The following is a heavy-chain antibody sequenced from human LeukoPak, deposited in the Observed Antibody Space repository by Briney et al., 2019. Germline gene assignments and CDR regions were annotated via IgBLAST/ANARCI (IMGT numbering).Heavy chain of an antibody. V-gene: IGHV4-59*01. D-gene: IGHD5-18*01. CDR1: GGSISYY. J-gene: IGHJ4*02. CDR2: VYYTGST. Sequence: SETLSLTCTVSGGSISYYYSWIRQPPGKGLEWIGYVYYTGSTNYNPSLRSRVTISLDTSRNQFSLNLSSVTAADTAVYYCARDGGGYSYVQYFDYWGQGTLVTVSS. CDR3: ARDGGGYSYVQYFDY.